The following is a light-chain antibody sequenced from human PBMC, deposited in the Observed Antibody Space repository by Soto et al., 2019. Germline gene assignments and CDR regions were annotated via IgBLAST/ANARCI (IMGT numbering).Light chain of an antibody. V-gene: IGLV1-40*01. J-gene: IGLJ3*02. CDR3: QSYDSSLSVWV. CDR1: SSNIGAGYD. Sequence: QSVLTQPPSVSRAPGLRVTISCTGSSSNIGAGYDVHWYQQLPGTAPKLLIYGNSNRPSGVPDRFSGSKSATSASLAITGLQAEDEADYYCQSYDSSLSVWVFGGGTKLTVL. CDR2: GNS.